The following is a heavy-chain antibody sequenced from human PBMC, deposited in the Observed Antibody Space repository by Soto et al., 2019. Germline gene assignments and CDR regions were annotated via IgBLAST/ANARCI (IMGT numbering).Heavy chain of an antibody. Sequence: SVKVCCKASGGTFSSYAISWVRQAPGQGLEWMGGIIPIFGTANYAQKFQGRVTITADESTSTAYMELSSLRSEDTAVYYCASRYCSGRSCHEGFDYWGQGTLVTVSS. CDR2: IIPIFGTA. J-gene: IGHJ4*02. D-gene: IGHD2-15*01. V-gene: IGHV1-69*13. CDR3: ASRYCSGRSCHEGFDY. CDR1: GGTFSSYA.